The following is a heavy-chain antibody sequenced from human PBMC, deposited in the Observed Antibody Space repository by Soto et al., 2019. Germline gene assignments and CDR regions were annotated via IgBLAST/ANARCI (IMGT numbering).Heavy chain of an antibody. V-gene: IGHV3-33*01. D-gene: IGHD3-22*01. CDR2: IWYDGSNK. Sequence: QPGGSLRLSCAASGFNFSSYGMHWVRQAPGKGLEWVAVIWYDGSNKYYADSVKGRFTISRDNSKNTLYLQMNSLRAEDTAVYYCVTEYYDSSGHQKPDYWGQGTLVTVSS. CDR3: VTEYYDSSGHQKPDY. J-gene: IGHJ4*02. CDR1: GFNFSSYG.